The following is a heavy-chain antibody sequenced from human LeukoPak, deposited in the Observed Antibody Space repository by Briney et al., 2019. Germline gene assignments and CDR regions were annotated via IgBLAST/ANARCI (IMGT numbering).Heavy chain of an antibody. CDR1: GFTFSDYS. J-gene: IGHJ4*02. Sequence: GGSLRLSCAASGFTFSDYSMNWVRQAPGKGLEWISYIGIDSGNTNYADSVKGRVTISGDKGKNSLYLQMNSLRVEDTAVYYCARDYKYAFDNWGQGTLVTVSS. D-gene: IGHD5-24*01. CDR2: IGIDSGNT. V-gene: IGHV3-48*01. CDR3: ARDYKYAFDN.